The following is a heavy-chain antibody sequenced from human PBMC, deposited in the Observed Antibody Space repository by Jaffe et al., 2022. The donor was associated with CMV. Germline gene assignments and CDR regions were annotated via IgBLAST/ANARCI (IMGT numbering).Heavy chain of an antibody. CDR1: GFTFSSYS. CDR2: ISSSSSYI. CDR3: ARLGTGALRHPYYFDY. D-gene: IGHD7-27*01. V-gene: IGHV3-21*01. J-gene: IGHJ4*02. Sequence: EVQLVESGGGLVKPGGSLRLSCAASGFTFSSYSMNWVRQAPGKGLEWVSSISSSSSYIYYADSVKGRFTISRDNAKNSLYLQMNSLRAEDTAVYYCARLGTGALRHPYYFDYWGQGTLVTVSS.